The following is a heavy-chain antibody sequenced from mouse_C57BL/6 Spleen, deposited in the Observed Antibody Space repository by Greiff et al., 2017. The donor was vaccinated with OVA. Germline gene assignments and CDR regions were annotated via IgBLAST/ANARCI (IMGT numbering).Heavy chain of an antibody. CDR1: GYTFTSYW. CDR3: TRWGTTVYFDV. CDR2: IYPGNSDT. Sequence: EVQLQQSGTVLARPGASVKMSCKTSGYTFTSYWMPWVKQRPGQGLEWIGAIYPGNSDTNFNQKFKGKAKLTAVTSASTASMELSSLTNEDSAVDYCTRWGTTVYFDVWGTGTTVTVSS. V-gene: IGHV1-5*01. J-gene: IGHJ1*03. D-gene: IGHD1-1*01.